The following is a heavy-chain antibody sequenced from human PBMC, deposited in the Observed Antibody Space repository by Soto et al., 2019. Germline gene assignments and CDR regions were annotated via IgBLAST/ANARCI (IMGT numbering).Heavy chain of an antibody. Sequence: SLRLSCAASGFTVKNYQMNWVRQAPGKGLEWVSVIYSGGVTYYPDSVKGRFTIIRDTSRNSVYLQMNSLRADDTAIYYCARDSSTTGYYGLDVWGQGTTVTVSS. CDR1: GFTVKNYQ. CDR2: IYSGGVT. V-gene: IGHV3-53*01. J-gene: IGHJ6*02. CDR3: ARDSSTTGYYGLDV.